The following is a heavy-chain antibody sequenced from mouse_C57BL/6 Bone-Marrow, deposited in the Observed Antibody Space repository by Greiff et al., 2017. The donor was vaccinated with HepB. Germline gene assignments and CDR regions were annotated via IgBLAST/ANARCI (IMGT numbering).Heavy chain of an antibody. J-gene: IGHJ2*01. CDR1: GYTFTSYW. V-gene: IGHV1-50*01. Sequence: VQLQQPGAELVKPGASVKLSCKASGYTFTSYWMQWVKQRPEKGQEWIGEIDPSDSYTNYNQKFKGKATLTVDTSSSTAYMQLSSLTSEDSAVYYCAREDSFITTVVATDYFDYWGQGTTLTVSS. D-gene: IGHD1-1*01. CDR3: AREDSFITTVVATDYFDY. CDR2: IDPSDSYT.